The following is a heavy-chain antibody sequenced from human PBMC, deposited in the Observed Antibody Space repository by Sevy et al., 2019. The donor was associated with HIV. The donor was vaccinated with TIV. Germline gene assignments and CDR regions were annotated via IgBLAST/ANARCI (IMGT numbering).Heavy chain of an antibody. CDR1: EFTFRDYT. CDR3: ARDRDYYGSGTYDH. J-gene: IGHJ4*02. Sequence: GGSLRLSCAASEFTFRDYTMNCVRQTPGKGLEWVSYISSGSSYIRYADSVKGRFTISRDNAENSLYLQMNSLRADDTGVYYCARDRDYYGSGTYDHWGQGTLVTVSS. CDR2: ISSGSSYI. D-gene: IGHD3-10*01. V-gene: IGHV3-21*06.